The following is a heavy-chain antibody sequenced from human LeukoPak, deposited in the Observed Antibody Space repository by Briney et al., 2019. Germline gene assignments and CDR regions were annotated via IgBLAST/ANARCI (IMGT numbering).Heavy chain of an antibody. D-gene: IGHD6-13*01. Sequence: KSSETLSLTCTASGGSISSYYWSWIRQPAEKGLEWIGRIYTSGSTNYNPSLKSRVTMSVDTSKNQFSLKLSSVTAADTAVYYCARGDIAAAGAPLGYWGQGTLVTVSS. V-gene: IGHV4-4*07. CDR3: ARGDIAAAGAPLGY. J-gene: IGHJ4*02. CDR2: IYTSGST. CDR1: GGSISSYY.